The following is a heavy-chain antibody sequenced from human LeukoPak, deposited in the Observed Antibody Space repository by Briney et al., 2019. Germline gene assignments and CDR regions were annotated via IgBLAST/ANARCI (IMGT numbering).Heavy chain of an antibody. V-gene: IGHV4-4*07. CDR1: GGSISSYY. CDR3: ARVKRLSVTVAFDI. Sequence: SETLSLTCTVSGGSISSYYWSWIRQPAGKGLEWIGRIYTSGSTNYNPSLKSRVTMSVDTSKNQFSLKLSSVTAADTAVYYCARVKRLSVTVAFDIWGQGTMVAVSS. CDR2: IYTSGST. J-gene: IGHJ3*02. D-gene: IGHD6-25*01.